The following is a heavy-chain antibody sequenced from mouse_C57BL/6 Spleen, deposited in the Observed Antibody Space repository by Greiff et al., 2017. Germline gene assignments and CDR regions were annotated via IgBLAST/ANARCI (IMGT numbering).Heavy chain of an antibody. CDR1: GYTFTSFD. Sequence: QVQLQQSGPELVKPGASVKLSCKASGYTFTSFDINWVKQRPGQGLEWIGWIYPRDASTKYNEKFKGKATLTVDTSSSTAYMELHSLTSEDSAVYFCARGDSSGSWFACWGQGTLVTVSA. D-gene: IGHD3-2*02. V-gene: IGHV1-85*01. CDR2: IYPRDAST. CDR3: ARGDSSGSWFAC. J-gene: IGHJ3*01.